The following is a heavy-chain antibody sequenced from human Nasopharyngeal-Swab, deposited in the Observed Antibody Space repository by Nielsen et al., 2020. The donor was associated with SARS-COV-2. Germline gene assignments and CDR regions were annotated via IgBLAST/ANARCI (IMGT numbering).Heavy chain of an antibody. D-gene: IGHD6-19*01. CDR1: GFTFSDYY. V-gene: IGHV3-11*04. CDR3: ARDDGQWLNPVYYFDY. Sequence: GESLKISCAASGFTFSDYYTSWIRQAPGKGLEWVSYISSSGSMIYYADSVKGRFTISRDNVKNSLHLQMNSLRAEDTAVYYCARDDGQWLNPVYYFDYWGQGTLVTVSS. CDR2: ISSSGSMI. J-gene: IGHJ4*02.